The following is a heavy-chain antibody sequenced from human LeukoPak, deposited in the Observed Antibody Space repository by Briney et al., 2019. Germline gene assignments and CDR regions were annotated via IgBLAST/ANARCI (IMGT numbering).Heavy chain of an antibody. D-gene: IGHD6-19*01. CDR2: ISGSGT. J-gene: IGHJ4*02. V-gene: IGHV3-23*01. CDR1: GFTFSSYA. Sequence: GGSLRLSCAASGFTFSSYAMSWVRQAPGKGLEWVSAISGSGTFYADSVKGRFTVSTDNSEHTLYLQMDSLRAEDTAVYYCAKGPLIKVAGTTWDFWGQGTLVTVSS. CDR3: AKGPLIKVAGTTWDF.